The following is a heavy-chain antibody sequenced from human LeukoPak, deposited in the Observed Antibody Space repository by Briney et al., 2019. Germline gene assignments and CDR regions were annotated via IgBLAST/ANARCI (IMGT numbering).Heavy chain of an antibody. V-gene: IGHV3-30-3*01. CDR1: GFTFSSYA. CDR3: ARDKASGAGDYPLDAFDT. Sequence: GGSLRLSCAASGFTFSSYAMHWVRQAPGKGLEWVAVISYDGSNKYYADSVKGRFTISRDNSKNTLYLQMNSLRAEDTAVYYCARDKASGAGDYPLDAFDTWGQGTMVTVSS. J-gene: IGHJ3*02. CDR2: ISYDGSNK. D-gene: IGHD4-17*01.